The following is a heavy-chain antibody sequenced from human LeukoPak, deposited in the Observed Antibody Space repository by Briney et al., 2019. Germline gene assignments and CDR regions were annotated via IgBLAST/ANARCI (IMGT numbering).Heavy chain of an antibody. V-gene: IGHV3-48*04. CDR1: GFSFSTYS. CDR3: ATDSPETAAFDY. Sequence: GGSLRLSCTASGFSFSTYSLNWVRQAPGKGLEWVSYIVGSSRNIYYADSVKGRFTISRDNAKNSLYLQMDSLRAEDTAVYHCATDSPETAAFDYWGQGTLVTVSS. J-gene: IGHJ4*02. CDR2: IVGSSRNI. D-gene: IGHD1-1*01.